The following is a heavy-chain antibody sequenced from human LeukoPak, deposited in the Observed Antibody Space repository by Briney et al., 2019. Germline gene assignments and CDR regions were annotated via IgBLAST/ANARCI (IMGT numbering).Heavy chain of an antibody. CDR2: ISSSSSYI. J-gene: IGHJ4*02. D-gene: IGHD6-13*01. Sequence: GGSLRLSCAASGFTFSNYGMHWVRQAPGKGLEWVSSISSSSSYIYYADSVKGRFTISRDNAKNSLYLQMNSLRAEDTAVYYCASGYSSSWSLDYWGQGTLVTVSS. CDR3: ASGYSSSWSLDY. CDR1: GFTFSNYG. V-gene: IGHV3-21*01.